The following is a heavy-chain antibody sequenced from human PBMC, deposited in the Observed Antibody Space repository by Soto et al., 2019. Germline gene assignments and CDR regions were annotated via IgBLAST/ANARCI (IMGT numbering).Heavy chain of an antibody. CDR2: IYYSGST. V-gene: IGHV4-59*08. Sequence: PSETLSLTCTVSGGSISSWYWSWIRQPPGKGLEWIGYIYYSGSTNYNPSLKSRVTISVDTSKNQFSLKLSSVTAADTAVYYCARRYGSAIDYWGQGILVTVSS. J-gene: IGHJ4*02. CDR3: ARRYGSAIDY. D-gene: IGHD1-26*01. CDR1: GGSISSWY.